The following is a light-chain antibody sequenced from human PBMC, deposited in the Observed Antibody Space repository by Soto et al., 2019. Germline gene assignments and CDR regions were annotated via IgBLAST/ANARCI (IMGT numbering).Light chain of an antibody. V-gene: IGLV2-14*01. Sequence: QSALTQPASVSGSPGQSITISCTGTSSDVGGYKSVSWYQQHPGKAPKLIIYEVSDRPSGVSNRFSGSKSGNTASLTISGLQAEDEADYYCSSYTGSSILGFGGGTKVTVL. CDR1: SSDVGGYKS. CDR2: EVS. J-gene: IGLJ3*02. CDR3: SSYTGSSILG.